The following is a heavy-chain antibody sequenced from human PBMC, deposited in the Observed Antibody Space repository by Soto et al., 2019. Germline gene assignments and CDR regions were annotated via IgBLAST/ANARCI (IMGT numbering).Heavy chain of an antibody. J-gene: IGHJ4*02. CDR2: IIPIFGTA. Sequence: SVKVSCKAAGGTFSSYAISWVRQAPGQGLEWMGGIIPIFGTANYAQKFQGRVTITADESTSTAYMELSSLRSEDTAVYYCARDRALYGGNLFDYPPSLWGQGTLVTVSS. V-gene: IGHV1-69*13. D-gene: IGHD4-17*01. CDR1: GGTFSSYA. CDR3: ARDRALYGGNLFDYPPSL.